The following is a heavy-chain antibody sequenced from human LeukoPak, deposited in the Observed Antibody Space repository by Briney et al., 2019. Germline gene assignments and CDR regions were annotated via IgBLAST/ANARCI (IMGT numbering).Heavy chain of an antibody. CDR2: ISSSSNIM. V-gene: IGHV3-48*01. D-gene: IGHD6-19*01. CDR3: ARGAQWPY. J-gene: IGHJ4*02. Sequence: PGGSLRLFCAASGFTFSSYGMNWVRQAPGKGLEWVSYISSSSNIMNYADSVKGRFTTSRDNAKNSLYLQMNRLRVEDTAVYYCARGAQWPYWGQGTLVTVSS. CDR1: GFTFSSYG.